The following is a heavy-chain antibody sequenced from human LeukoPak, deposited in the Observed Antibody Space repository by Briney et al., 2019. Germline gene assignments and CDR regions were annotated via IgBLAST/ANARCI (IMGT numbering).Heavy chain of an antibody. CDR2: ISSDGATT. CDR1: GFTFRNFW. Sequence: QPGGSLRLSCTASGFTFRNFWMHWVRQAPGKGLEWVSRISSDGATTNYADSVKGRLTISRDNAKNTLNLQMYRLRVEDTAVYYCARDSDGMSVWGLGTTVTVSS. CDR3: ARDSDGMSV. V-gene: IGHV3-74*01. J-gene: IGHJ6*02.